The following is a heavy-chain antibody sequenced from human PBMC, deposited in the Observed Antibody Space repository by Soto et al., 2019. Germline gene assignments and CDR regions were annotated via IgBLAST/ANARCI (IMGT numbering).Heavy chain of an antibody. CDR3: ARAEGEQLVFYEY. Sequence: PSETLSLTCAVYGGSFSGYYWSWIRQPPGKGLEWIGEINHSGSTNYNPSLKSRVTISVDTSKNQFSLKLSSVTAADTAVYYCARAEGEQLVFYEYWGQGTLVTVSS. CDR1: GGSFSGYY. V-gene: IGHV4-34*01. J-gene: IGHJ4*02. CDR2: INHSGST. D-gene: IGHD6-6*01.